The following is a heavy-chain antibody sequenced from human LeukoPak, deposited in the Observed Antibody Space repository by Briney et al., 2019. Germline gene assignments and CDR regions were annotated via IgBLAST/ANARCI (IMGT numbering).Heavy chain of an antibody. CDR2: INTKTGNP. J-gene: IGHJ3*02. Sequence: GASVKVSCKASGYNFTRYAMNWVRQAPGQGLEWMGWINTKTGNPTFAQGFTGRFLFSLDTSVNTVYLQISNLKAEDTAVYYCARVIPAAGSDAFDIWGQGTMVTVSS. CDR3: ARVIPAAGSDAFDI. D-gene: IGHD6-13*01. V-gene: IGHV7-4-1*02. CDR1: GYNFTRYA.